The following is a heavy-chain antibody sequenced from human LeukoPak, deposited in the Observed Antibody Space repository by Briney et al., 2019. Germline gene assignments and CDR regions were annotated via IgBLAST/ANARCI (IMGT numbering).Heavy chain of an antibody. CDR3: AGGVGYGDYVFDY. D-gene: IGHD4-17*01. J-gene: IGHJ4*02. CDR1: GFTFSSYA. CDR2: ISGSGGST. V-gene: IGHV3-23*01. Sequence: PGGSLRLSCAASGFTFSSYAMSWVRQAPGKGLGWVSAISGSGGSTYYADSVKGRFTISRDNSKNTLYLQMNSLRAEDTAVYYCAGGVGYGDYVFDYWGQGTLVTVSS.